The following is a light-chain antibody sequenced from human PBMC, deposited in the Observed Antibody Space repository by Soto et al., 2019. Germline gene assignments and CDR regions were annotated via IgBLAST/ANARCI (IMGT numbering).Light chain of an antibody. J-gene: IGKJ4*01. CDR3: HQSYSTAPLT. CDR1: QGISGY. Sequence: SHISQSPSSVCASVGDRVTITRRASQGISGYSNLYQQKPGTGPKLLIYAASSFQSGVPSRFSGSGCGTDFALTISILQPEDFATYYCHQSYSTAPLTFGGGTKVDI. V-gene: IGKV1-39*01. CDR2: AAS.